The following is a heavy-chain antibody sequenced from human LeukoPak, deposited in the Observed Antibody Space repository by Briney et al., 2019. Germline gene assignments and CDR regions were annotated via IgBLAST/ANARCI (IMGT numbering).Heavy chain of an antibody. CDR1: GFIFRSYT. J-gene: IGHJ6*02. D-gene: IGHD4-17*01. CDR2: ISYDGSTK. CDR3: ARDTVTTTFNYYYGMDV. Sequence: PGGSLRLSCAASGFIFRSYTMHWVRQAPGKGLEWVTAISYDGSTKFYAYSVKGRFTISRDNSKNTLYLQMNSLRAEDTAVYYCARDTVTTTFNYYYGMDVWGQGTTVTVSS. V-gene: IGHV3-30*14.